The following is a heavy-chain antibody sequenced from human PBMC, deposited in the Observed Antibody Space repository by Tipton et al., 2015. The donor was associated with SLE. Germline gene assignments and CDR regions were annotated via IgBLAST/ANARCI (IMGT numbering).Heavy chain of an antibody. CDR3: AREAHYYDSSGTLTGY. D-gene: IGHD3-22*01. CDR2: IYYSGST. V-gene: IGHV4-31*03. Sequence: TLSLTCTVSGGSISSGGYYWSWIRQHPGKGLEWIGYIYYSGSTYYNPSLKSRVTISVDTSKNQISLKLSSVTAADTAVYYCAREAHYYDSSGTLTGYWGQGTLVTVSS. J-gene: IGHJ4*02. CDR1: GGSISSGGYY.